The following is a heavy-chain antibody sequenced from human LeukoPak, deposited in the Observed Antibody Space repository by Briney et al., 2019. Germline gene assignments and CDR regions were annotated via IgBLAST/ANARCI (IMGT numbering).Heavy chain of an antibody. CDR3: ARVDDSSGYY. J-gene: IGHJ4*02. CDR2: ISGSSSII. Sequence: GGSLRLSCEASGFTFSSYSMNWVRQAPGKGLEWVSFISGSSSIIHYADSVKGRFTISRDNAKNSLYLQMNSLRAEDTAVYYCARVDDSSGYYWGQGTLVTVSP. D-gene: IGHD3-22*01. CDR1: GFTFSSYS. V-gene: IGHV3-48*04.